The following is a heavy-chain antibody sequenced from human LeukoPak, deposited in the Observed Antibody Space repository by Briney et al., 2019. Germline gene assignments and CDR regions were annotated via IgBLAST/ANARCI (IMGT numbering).Heavy chain of an antibody. CDR3: ARGAGGYYYYMDV. J-gene: IGHJ6*03. Sequence: GGSLRLSCAASGLTFSSYWMTWVRQAPGKGLEWVANIKQDGSEKNYVDSVKGRFTISRDNAKNSLYLQMNSLRAEDTAVYYCARGAGGYYYYMDVWGKGTTVTVSS. V-gene: IGHV3-7*01. CDR1: GLTFSSYW. CDR2: IKQDGSEK. D-gene: IGHD6-13*01.